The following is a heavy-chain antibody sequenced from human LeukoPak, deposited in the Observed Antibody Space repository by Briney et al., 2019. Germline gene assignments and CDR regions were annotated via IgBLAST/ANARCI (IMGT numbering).Heavy chain of an antibody. J-gene: IGHJ5*02. CDR2: IYYSGNT. CDR1: GGSISSGSYY. Sequence: SETLSLTCTVSGGSISSGSYYWGWIRQPPGKGLEWIGSIYYSGNTYYNPSLKSRVTISVDTSRNQFSLRLISVTAADTAVYYCARHWNGVTMVRGVSLWFDPWGQGTLVTVSS. D-gene: IGHD3-10*01. V-gene: IGHV4-39*01. CDR3: ARHWNGVTMVRGVSLWFDP.